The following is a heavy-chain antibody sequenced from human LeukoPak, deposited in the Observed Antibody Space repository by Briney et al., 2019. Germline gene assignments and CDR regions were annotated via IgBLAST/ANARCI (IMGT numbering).Heavy chain of an antibody. V-gene: IGHV3-33*01. J-gene: IGHJ2*01. D-gene: IGHD2-15*01. CDR2: IWYDGSNK. CDR1: GFTFSSYG. CDR3: ARGGDIVVVVAAQAVSDL. Sequence: GRSLRLSYAASGFTFSSYGMHWVRQAPGKGLEWVAVIWYDGSNKYYADSVKGRFTISRDNSKNTLYLQMNSLRAEDTAVYYCARGGDIVVVVAAQAVSDLWGRGTLVTVSS.